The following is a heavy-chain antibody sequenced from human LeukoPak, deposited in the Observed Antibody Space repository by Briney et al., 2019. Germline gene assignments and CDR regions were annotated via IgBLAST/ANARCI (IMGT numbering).Heavy chain of an antibody. D-gene: IGHD3-10*01. CDR2: ISSSSSYI. V-gene: IGHV3-21*01. CDR1: GFTFSSYS. CDR3: AREYYYGSGIPDY. Sequence: PGGSLRLSCAASGFTFSSYSMNWVRQAPGKGREWVSSISSSSSYIYYADSVKGRFTISRDNAKNSLYLQMNSLRAEDTAAYYCAREYYYGSGIPDYWGQGTLVTVSS. J-gene: IGHJ4*02.